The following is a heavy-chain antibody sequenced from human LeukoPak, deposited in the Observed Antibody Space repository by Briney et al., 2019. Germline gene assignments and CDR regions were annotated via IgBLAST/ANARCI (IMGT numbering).Heavy chain of an antibody. CDR2: ISSRNTYT. D-gene: IGHD1-26*01. Sequence: GGSLRLSCAASGFTLSDYHMSWIRQAPGKGLEWVSYISSRNTYTKYAASVKGRLTISRDNAKNSLYLQMNSLRVEDTAVYYCARGYDRELDYWGQGTLVTVSS. J-gene: IGHJ4*02. CDR1: GFTLSDYH. V-gene: IGHV3-11*05. CDR3: ARGYDRELDY.